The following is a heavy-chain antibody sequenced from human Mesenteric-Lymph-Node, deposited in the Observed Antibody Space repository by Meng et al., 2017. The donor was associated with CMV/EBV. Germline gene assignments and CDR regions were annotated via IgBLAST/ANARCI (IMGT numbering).Heavy chain of an antibody. Sequence: GGSLRLSCEASGFIFSNYWMSWVRLAPGKGLEWVANIRRDGSETHYLDSVKGRFTISRDNANNLLYLQMNSLRAEDTALYYCTRDNEGFNGVWYDAYDVWGQGSQVTVSS. J-gene: IGHJ3*01. CDR1: GFIFSNYW. CDR3: TRDNEGFNGVWYDAYDV. V-gene: IGHV3-7*01. CDR2: IRRDGSET. D-gene: IGHD6-13*01.